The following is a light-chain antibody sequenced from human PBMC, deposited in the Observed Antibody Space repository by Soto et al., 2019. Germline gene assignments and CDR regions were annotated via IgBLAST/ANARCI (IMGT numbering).Light chain of an antibody. V-gene: IGLV2-14*01. J-gene: IGLJ2*01. CDR3: SSYTVSSTL. Sequence: ALTQPRSVSGSPGQSVTISCTGTSSDVGGYNYVSWYQQHPGKAPKLMIYEVSNRPSGVSDRFSGSKSGDTASLTISDLQAEDEADYYCSSYTVSSTLFGGGTQLTVL. CDR2: EVS. CDR1: SSDVGGYNY.